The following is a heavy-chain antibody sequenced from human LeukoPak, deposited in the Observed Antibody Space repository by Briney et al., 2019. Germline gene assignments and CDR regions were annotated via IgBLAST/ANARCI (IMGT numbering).Heavy chain of an antibody. V-gene: IGHV5-51*01. J-gene: IGHJ4*02. CDR3: ARGEGGYNYAF. Sequence: GESLKISCKTSGYSFTSYWIAWVRQIPGKGLEWVGIINPADSDTRYSLSLQGQVTISADRSISTAYLQWSSLKASDTAIYYRARGEGGYNYAFWGQGTLVSVSS. D-gene: IGHD5-24*01. CDR1: GYSFTSYW. CDR2: INPADSDT.